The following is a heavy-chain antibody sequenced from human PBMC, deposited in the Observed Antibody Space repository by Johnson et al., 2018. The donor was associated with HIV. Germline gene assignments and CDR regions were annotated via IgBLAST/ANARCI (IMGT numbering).Heavy chain of an antibody. CDR3: ARGGYCGGDCYDGVAFDI. CDR1: GFTFSSYW. D-gene: IGHD2-21*02. J-gene: IGHJ3*02. V-gene: IGHV3-7*01. Sequence: VQLVESGGGLVQPGGSLRLSCAASGFTFSSYWMSWVRQAPGKGLEWVANIKQDGSEKYYVDSVKGRFHISRDNAKNSLYLQMNSLRAEDTAVYYCARGGYCGGDCYDGVAFDIWGQGTMVTVSS. CDR2: IKQDGSEK.